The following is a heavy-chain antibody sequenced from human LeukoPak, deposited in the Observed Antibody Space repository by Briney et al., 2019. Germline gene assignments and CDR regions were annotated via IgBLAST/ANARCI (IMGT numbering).Heavy chain of an antibody. Sequence: SETLSLTCAVYGGSFSGYYWSWIRQTPEKGLEWIGGIHHYGSTNYNPSLKSRVTILIDTSKNQFSLKLSSVTAADTAVYYCARTYQSTVPGIAGAGTFDYWGQGILVTVSS. CDR3: ARTYQSTVPGIAGAGTFDY. CDR2: IHHYGST. V-gene: IGHV4-34*01. CDR1: GGSFSGYY. D-gene: IGHD6-13*01. J-gene: IGHJ4*02.